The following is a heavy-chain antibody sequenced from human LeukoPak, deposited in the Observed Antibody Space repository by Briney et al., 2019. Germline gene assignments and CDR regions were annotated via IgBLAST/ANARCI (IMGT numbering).Heavy chain of an antibody. CDR1: GFTFSSYR. D-gene: IGHD4-17*01. J-gene: IGHJ4*02. V-gene: IGHV3-74*01. CDR2: INSDGSST. Sequence: PGGSLRHSCAASGFTFSSYRMHWVRQAPGKGLVWVSRINSDGSSTSYADSVKGRFTISRDNAKNTLYLQMNSLRAEDTAVYYCARALYGDPHFDYWGQGTLVTVSS. CDR3: ARALYGDPHFDY.